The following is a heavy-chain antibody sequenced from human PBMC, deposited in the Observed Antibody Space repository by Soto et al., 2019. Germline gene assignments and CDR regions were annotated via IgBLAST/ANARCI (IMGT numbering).Heavy chain of an antibody. J-gene: IGHJ5*02. CDR1: GGSFSGYY. Sequence: PSETLSLTSAVYGGSFSGYYWSWIRQPPGKGLEWIGSIYYSGSTYYNPSLKSRVTISVDTSKNQFSLKLSSVTAADTAVYYCARHGSGSYYNNWFDPWGQGILVTVSS. V-gene: IGHV4-34*01. CDR3: ARHGSGSYYNNWFDP. CDR2: IYYSGST. D-gene: IGHD3-10*01.